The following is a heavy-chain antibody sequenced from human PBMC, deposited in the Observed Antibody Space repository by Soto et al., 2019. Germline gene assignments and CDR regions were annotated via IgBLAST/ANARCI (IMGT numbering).Heavy chain of an antibody. CDR3: ARGNYGDFGEYYFDY. Sequence: GGSLRLSCAASGFTVSSNYMSWVRQAPGKGLEWVSVIYSGGSRYYADSVKGRFTISRDNSKNTLYLQMNSLRAEDTAVYYCARGNYGDFGEYYFDYWGQGTLVTVSS. CDR1: GFTVSSNY. D-gene: IGHD4-17*01. J-gene: IGHJ4*02. V-gene: IGHV3-53*01. CDR2: IYSGGSR.